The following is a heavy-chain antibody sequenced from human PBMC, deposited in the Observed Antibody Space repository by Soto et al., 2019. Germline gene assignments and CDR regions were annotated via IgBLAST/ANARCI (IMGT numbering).Heavy chain of an antibody. D-gene: IGHD3-10*01. J-gene: IGHJ6*02. V-gene: IGHV1-69*12. CDR1: GGTFSSYA. CDR3: AGDGVGETYYYGMDV. CDR2: IIPIFGTA. Sequence: QVQLVQSGAEVKKPGSSVKVSCKASGGTFSSYAINWVRQAPGQGLEWMGGIIPIFGTADYAQKFQGRVTITADESTSTAYMELSSLRSEDTAVYYCAGDGVGETYYYGMDVWGQGTTVTGSS.